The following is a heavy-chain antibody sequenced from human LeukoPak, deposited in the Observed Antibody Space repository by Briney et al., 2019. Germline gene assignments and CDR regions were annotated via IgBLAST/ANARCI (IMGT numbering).Heavy chain of an antibody. V-gene: IGHV3-7*01. CDR3: ARAAWATVRRPKSGRLPNAFDI. CDR1: GFAFSSYW. CDR2: IKQDGSEK. Sequence: GGSLRLSCAASGFAFSSYWMSWVRQAPGKGLEWVANIKQDGSEKYYVDSVKGRFSISRDNAKNSLYLQMNSLRAEDTGVYYCARAAWATVRRPKSGRLPNAFDIWGQGTMVTVSS. D-gene: IGHD4-17*01. J-gene: IGHJ3*02.